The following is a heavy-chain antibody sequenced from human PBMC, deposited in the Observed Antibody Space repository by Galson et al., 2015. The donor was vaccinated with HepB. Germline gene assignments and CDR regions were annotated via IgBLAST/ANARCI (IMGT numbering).Heavy chain of an antibody. V-gene: IGHV3-7*03. CDR2: IKQDGSEK. J-gene: IGHJ6*03. CDR3: WLPAAIYSYYYYMDV. CDR1: GFTFSSFW. D-gene: IGHD2-2*01. Sequence: SLRLSCAASGFTFSSFWMTWVRQAPGKGLEWVANIKQDGSEKYYVDSVEGRFTISRDNAKNSLYLQMNSLRAEDTAVYYCWLPAAIYSYYYYMDVWGKGTTVTVSS.